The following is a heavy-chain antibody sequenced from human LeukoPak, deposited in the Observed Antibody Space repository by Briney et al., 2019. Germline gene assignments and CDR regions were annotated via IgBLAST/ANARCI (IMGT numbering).Heavy chain of an antibody. J-gene: IGHJ5*02. D-gene: IGHD3-10*01. CDR2: TSAYNGSK. CDR1: GYTFTSYG. Sequence: ASVKVTCKASGYTFTSYGISGVRQAPGQGVEWMGCTSAYNGSKNYVQRLQGRVTMTTDTSTSTAYMELRSLRSEDTAEYCSARFGGSGSQRNWIDPWGQGTLVTVSS. CDR3: ARFGGSGSQRNWIDP. V-gene: IGHV1-18*01.